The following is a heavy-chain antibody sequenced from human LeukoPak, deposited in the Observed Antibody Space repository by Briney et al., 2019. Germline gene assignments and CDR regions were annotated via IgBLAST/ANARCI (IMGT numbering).Heavy chain of an antibody. CDR3: ARDRSPAPGRSYGRGHFDY. D-gene: IGHD5-18*01. CDR1: GYTFTSYY. CDR2: INPNSGGT. V-gene: IGHV1-2*02. J-gene: IGHJ4*02. Sequence: ASVKVSCKASGYTFTSYYMHWARQAPGQGLEWMGWINPNSGGTNYAQKFQGRVTMTRDTSISTAYMELSRLRSDDTAVYYCARDRSPAPGRSYGRGHFDYWGQGTLVTVSS.